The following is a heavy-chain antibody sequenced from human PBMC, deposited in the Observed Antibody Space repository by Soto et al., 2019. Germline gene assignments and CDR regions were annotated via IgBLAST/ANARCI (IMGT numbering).Heavy chain of an antibody. Sequence: QVQLVQSGAEVKKPGASVKVSCKASGYTFTSYYMHWVRQAPGQGLEWMRIINPSGGSTSYAQKFQGRVTMTRDTPTSTVYMELSSLRSEDTAVYYCARPSDYGDTGSWFDPWGQGTLVTVSS. CDR1: GYTFTSYY. D-gene: IGHD4-17*01. CDR3: ARPSDYGDTGSWFDP. CDR2: INPSGGST. V-gene: IGHV1-46*01. J-gene: IGHJ5*02.